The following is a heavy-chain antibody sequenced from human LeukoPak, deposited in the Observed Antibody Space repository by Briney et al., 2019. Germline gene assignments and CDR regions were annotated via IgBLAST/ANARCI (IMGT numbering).Heavy chain of an antibody. CDR3: VREVSGDPWRNWFVP. D-gene: IGHD4-17*01. CDR1: GFTFSAHW. V-gene: IGHV3-74*01. Sequence: GGSLRLSCAASGFTFSAHWMHWVRQAPGKGLLWVSRINNDGSSTTYADSVKGRFTISRDNAKNTLYLQMNSLRAEDTAVYYCVREVSGDPWRNWFVPWGQGTMVTVSS. J-gene: IGHJ5*02. CDR2: INNDGSST.